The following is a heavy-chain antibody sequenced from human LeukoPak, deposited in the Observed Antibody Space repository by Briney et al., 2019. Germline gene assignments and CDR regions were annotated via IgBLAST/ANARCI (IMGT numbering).Heavy chain of an antibody. Sequence: GGSLRLPCAASGFTFSSYAMSWVRQAPGKGLEWVSAISGSGGSTYYADSVKGRFTISRDNSKNTLYLQMNSLRAEDTAVYYCAKWAVVVTAIRPFDPWGQGTLVTVSS. V-gene: IGHV3-23*01. D-gene: IGHD2-21*02. CDR2: ISGSGGST. J-gene: IGHJ5*02. CDR1: GFTFSSYA. CDR3: AKWAVVVTAIRPFDP.